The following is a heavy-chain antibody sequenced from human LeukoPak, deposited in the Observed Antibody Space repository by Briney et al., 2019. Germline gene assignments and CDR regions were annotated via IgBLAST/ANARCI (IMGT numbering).Heavy chain of an antibody. CDR1: GFTFGSYS. J-gene: IGHJ4*02. Sequence: PGGSLRLSCAASGFTFGSYSMNWVRQAPGKGLEWVAGVTWNGGRTGYADSVKGRFTISRDNAKNSLYLQMNSLRAEDTAVYYCASNLYYYDSSGYPYYFDYWGQGTLVTVSS. V-gene: IGHV3-20*04. CDR2: VTWNGGRT. D-gene: IGHD3-22*01. CDR3: ASNLYYYDSSGYPYYFDY.